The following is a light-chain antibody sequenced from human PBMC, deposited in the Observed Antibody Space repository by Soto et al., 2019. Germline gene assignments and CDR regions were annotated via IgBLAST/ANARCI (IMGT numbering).Light chain of an antibody. CDR3: QQSYNTPN. CDR1: QGIGTH. CDR2: GAS. V-gene: IGKV1-39*01. J-gene: IGKJ5*01. Sequence: IQMTQSPSSLSASVGDRVSITCRASQGIGTHLNWYLQKPGRVPKLLISGASNLQSGVPSRFSGSGSGTGFTLTISSLQPEDFGTYYCQQSYNTPNFGQGTRLDNK.